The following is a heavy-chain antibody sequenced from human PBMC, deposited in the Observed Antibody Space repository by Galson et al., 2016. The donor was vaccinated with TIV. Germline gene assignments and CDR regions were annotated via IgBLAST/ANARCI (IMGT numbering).Heavy chain of an antibody. CDR2: MSSGGSL. D-gene: IGHD2-21*01. V-gene: IGHV3-66*02. CDR1: ALTVSDNY. J-gene: IGHJ6*02. CDR3: TRERRFCGNNCYLSYYHGMDV. Sequence: SLRLSCAASALTVSDNYMTWIRQAPGKGLEWVAIMSSGGSLNYADFVRGRFTVSRDNSKNTLYLQMNRLRTDDTAIYYCTRERRFCGNNCYLSYYHGMDVWGQGTTVTVSS.